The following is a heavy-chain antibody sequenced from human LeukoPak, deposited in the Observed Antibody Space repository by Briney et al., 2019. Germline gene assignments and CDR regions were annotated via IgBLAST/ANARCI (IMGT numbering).Heavy chain of an antibody. J-gene: IGHJ4*02. CDR2: IRSKANSYAT. D-gene: IGHD5-18*01. CDR3: TRVGIQLWSKYYFDY. Sequence: GGSLRLSCAASGFTFSGSAMHWVRQASGKGLEWVGRIRSKANSYATAYAASVKGRFTISRDDSKNTAYLQMNSLKTEDTAVYHCTRVGIQLWSKYYFDYWGQGTLVTVSS. V-gene: IGHV3-73*01. CDR1: GFTFSGSA.